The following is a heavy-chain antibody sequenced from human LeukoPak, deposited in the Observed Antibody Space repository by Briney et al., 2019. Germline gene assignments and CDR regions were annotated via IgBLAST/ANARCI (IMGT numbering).Heavy chain of an antibody. D-gene: IGHD6-19*01. Sequence: GGSLRLSCAASGFTFSSYWMSWVRQAPGKGLEWVANIKQDGSEKYYVDSVKGRFTISRDNAKNSLYLQMNSLRAEDTAVYYCARDQGIAVAGSPYYFDYWGQGTLVTVSS. CDR2: IKQDGSEK. CDR1: GFTFSSYW. V-gene: IGHV3-7*01. J-gene: IGHJ4*02. CDR3: ARDQGIAVAGSPYYFDY.